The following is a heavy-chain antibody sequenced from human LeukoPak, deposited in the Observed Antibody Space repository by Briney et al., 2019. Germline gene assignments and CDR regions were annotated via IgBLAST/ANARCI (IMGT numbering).Heavy chain of an antibody. CDR3: AELGITMIGGV. D-gene: IGHD3-10*02. CDR1: GFTFSSYW. V-gene: IGHV3-7*01. Sequence: PGGSLRLSCAASGFTFSSYWMSWVRQAPGKGLEWLANIKHDGSVQYYVDSVKGRFTISRDNAKNSLYLQMNSLRAEDTAVYYCAELGITMIGGVWGKGTTVTISS. CDR2: IKHDGSVQ. J-gene: IGHJ6*04.